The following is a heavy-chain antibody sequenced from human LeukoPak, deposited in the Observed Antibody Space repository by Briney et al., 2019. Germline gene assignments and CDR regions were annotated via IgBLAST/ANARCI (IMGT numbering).Heavy chain of an antibody. CDR2: ISYGGSNE. CDR1: GFTFSDYA. CDR3: AKMKGHPLPKYYMDV. V-gene: IGHV3-30*04. J-gene: IGHJ6*01. Sequence: GGSLRLSCAASGFTFSDYAMHWVRQTPGKGLEWVTVISYGGSNEYYADSVKGRFTISRDNSKNTLYLQMNSLRAEDTAIYYCAKMKGHPLPKYYMDVWGQGTTVTVSS. D-gene: IGHD1-26*01.